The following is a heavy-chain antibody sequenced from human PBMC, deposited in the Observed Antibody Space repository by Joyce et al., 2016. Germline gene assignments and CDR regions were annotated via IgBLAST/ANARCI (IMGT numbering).Heavy chain of an antibody. CDR2: INGNSFFI. CDR1: GFTFSSSS. Sequence: EVQLVESGGGLVKPGGSLRLSCAASGFTFSSSSMSWIRQAPGKGLGWVSGINGNSFFIFHAASVKGRFTVSRDNAKNTLYLQMNSLRVEDTAVFYCVRGRKDYSYSMDVWGQGTTVTVSS. V-gene: IGHV3-21*01. J-gene: IGHJ6*03. CDR3: VRGRKDYSYSMDV.